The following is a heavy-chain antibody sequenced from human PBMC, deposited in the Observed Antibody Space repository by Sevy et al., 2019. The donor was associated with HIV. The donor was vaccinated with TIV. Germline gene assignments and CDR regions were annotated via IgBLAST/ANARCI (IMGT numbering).Heavy chain of an antibody. J-gene: IGHJ4*02. Sequence: GGSLRLSCAVSGFTFSSHWMHWVRQAPGKGLVWVSRINSDESSTNYADSVRGRFTISRDNAKNTLYLQMNSLRADDTAVYYCARGILTAPRSSFHFWGQGALVTVSS. D-gene: IGHD5-18*01. CDR1: GFTFSSHW. CDR2: INSDESST. CDR3: ARGILTAPRSSFHF. V-gene: IGHV3-74*01.